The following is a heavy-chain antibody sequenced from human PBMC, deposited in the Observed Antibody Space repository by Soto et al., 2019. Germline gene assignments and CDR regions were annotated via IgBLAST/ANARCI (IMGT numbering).Heavy chain of an antibody. CDR2: ISGSGGST. D-gene: IGHD1-26*01. V-gene: IGHV3-23*01. J-gene: IGHJ1*01. CDR1: GFTFSSYA. CDR3: ANTYPLGVEYFQH. Sequence: EVQLLESGGGLVQPGGSLRLSCAASGFTFSSYAMSWVRQAPGKGLEWVSAISGSGGSTYYADSVKGRFTISRDNSKNTLYLQMNSLRVEDTAVYYCANTYPLGVEYFQHWGQGTLVTVSS.